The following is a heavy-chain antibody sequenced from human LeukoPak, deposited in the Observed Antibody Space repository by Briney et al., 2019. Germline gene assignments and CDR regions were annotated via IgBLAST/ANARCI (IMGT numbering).Heavy chain of an antibody. J-gene: IGHJ4*02. CDR1: GGTFISYA. V-gene: IGHV1-69*13. CDR2: IIPIFGTA. D-gene: IGHD3-22*01. CDR3: ARDWGSGNYYDSSGYRYFDY. Sequence: ASVKVSCKASGGTFISYAISWVRQAPGQGLEWMGGIIPIFGTANYAQKFQGRVTITADESTSTAYMELSSLRSEDTAVYYCARDWGSGNYYDSSGYRYFDYWGQGTLVTVSS.